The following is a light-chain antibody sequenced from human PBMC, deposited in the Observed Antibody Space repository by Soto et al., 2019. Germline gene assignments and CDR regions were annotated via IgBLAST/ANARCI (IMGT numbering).Light chain of an antibody. J-gene: IGLJ3*02. Sequence: QSVLTQPPSVSAAPGQKVTISCSGSNSNIGDNYVSWYQQVPGTAPKLLIFDNDGRPSGIPDRFSGSKSVTSATLGITGLQTGDEADYYCGTWYTSLRAVVFGGGTKLTVL. CDR3: GTWYTSLRAVV. CDR2: DND. CDR1: NSNIGDNY. V-gene: IGLV1-51*01.